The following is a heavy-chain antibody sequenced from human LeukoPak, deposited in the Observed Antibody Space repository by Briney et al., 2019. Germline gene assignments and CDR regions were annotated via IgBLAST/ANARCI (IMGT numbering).Heavy chain of an antibody. Sequence: ASVKVSCKASGGTFSSHAIAWVRQAPGQGPEWMGGIIPISGTADYAQKFQGRVTITTDQSTSTAYMDLSSLTSDDTAVYYCARGLQYQLLKALRYYYMDVWGEGTTVTVSS. CDR2: IIPISGTA. D-gene: IGHD2-2*01. CDR3: ARGLQYQLLKALRYYYMDV. V-gene: IGHV1-69*05. J-gene: IGHJ6*03. CDR1: GGTFSSHA.